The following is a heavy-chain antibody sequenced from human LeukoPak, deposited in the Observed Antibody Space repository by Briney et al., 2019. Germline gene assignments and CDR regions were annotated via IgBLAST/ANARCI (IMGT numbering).Heavy chain of an antibody. CDR1: GGTFSSYA. CDR2: IIPIFGTA. CDR3: AREKEGSGSYYYYYGMDV. D-gene: IGHD3-10*01. V-gene: IGHV1-69*01. Sequence: SVKVSCKASGGTFSSYAISWVRQAPGQGLEWMGGIIPIFGTANYAQKFQGGVTITADESTSTAYMELSSLRSEDTAVYYCAREKEGSGSYYYYYGMDVWGQGTTVTVSS. J-gene: IGHJ6*02.